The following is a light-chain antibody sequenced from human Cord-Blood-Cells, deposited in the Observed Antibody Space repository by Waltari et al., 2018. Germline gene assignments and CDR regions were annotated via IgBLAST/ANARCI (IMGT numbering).Light chain of an antibody. V-gene: IGLV2-11*01. Sequence: QSALTHPRSVSGSPGQSVTISCTGTSSAVGGYNYVSWYQQHPGKAPKLMIYDVSKRPSGVPDRVSGSKSGNTASLTISGLQAEDEADYYCCSYAGSYTFYVFGTGTKVTVL. CDR2: DVS. CDR1: SSAVGGYNY. J-gene: IGLJ1*01. CDR3: CSYAGSYTFYV.